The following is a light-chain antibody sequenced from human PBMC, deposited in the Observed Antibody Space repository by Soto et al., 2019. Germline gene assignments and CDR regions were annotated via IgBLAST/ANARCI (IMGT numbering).Light chain of an antibody. Sequence: QSALTQPRSVSGSPRQSVTISCTGTSSDVGGYNYVSWYQQHPGKAPKLMIYDVSKRPSGVPDRFSGSKSGNTASLTISGLQAEDEADYYCCSYAGSYTYVFGTGTKV. CDR3: CSYAGSYTYV. V-gene: IGLV2-11*01. CDR2: DVS. CDR1: SSDVGGYNY. J-gene: IGLJ1*01.